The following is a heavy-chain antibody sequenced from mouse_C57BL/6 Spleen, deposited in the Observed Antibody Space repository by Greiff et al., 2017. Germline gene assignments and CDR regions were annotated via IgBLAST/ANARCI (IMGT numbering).Heavy chain of an antibody. D-gene: IGHD4-1*02. CDR2: IYPGSGST. Sequence: QVQLQQSGAELVKPGASVTMSCKASGYTFTSYWITWVKQRPGQGLEWIGDIYPGSGSTNYNEKFKSKATLTVDTSSSTAYMQLSSLTSEDSAVYYCARCPTGTVFDYWGQGTTLTVSS. J-gene: IGHJ2*01. V-gene: IGHV1-55*01. CDR1: GYTFTSYW. CDR3: ARCPTGTVFDY.